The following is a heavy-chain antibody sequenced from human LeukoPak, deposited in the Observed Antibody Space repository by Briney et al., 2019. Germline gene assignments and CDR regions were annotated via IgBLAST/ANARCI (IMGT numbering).Heavy chain of an antibody. CDR3: AKSDPTYPFDY. J-gene: IGHJ4*02. V-gene: IGHV3-23*01. D-gene: IGHD2/OR15-2a*01. CDR2: INGHGYNT. CDR1: GFGFSRFT. Sequence: GGSLRLSCAASGFGFSRFTMNWVRQAPGKGLEWVSTINGHGYNTYYADSVKGRFTISRDNSQNTLSLQMNSLRVDDTAIYFCAKSDPTYPFDYWGQGILVTVSS.